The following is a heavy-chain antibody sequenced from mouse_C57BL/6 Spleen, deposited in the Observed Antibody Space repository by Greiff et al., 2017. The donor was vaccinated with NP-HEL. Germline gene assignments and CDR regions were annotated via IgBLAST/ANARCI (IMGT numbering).Heavy chain of an antibody. CDR3: ARRLYYYGSSSYAMDY. CDR1: GFTFSDYG. CDR2: ISSGSSTI. D-gene: IGHD1-1*01. Sequence: EVKLMESGGGLVKPGGSLKLSCAASGFTFSDYGMHWVRQAPEKGLEWVAYISSGSSTIYYADTVKGRFTISRDNAKNTLFLQMTSLRSEDTAMYYCARRLYYYGSSSYAMDYWGQGTSVTVSS. V-gene: IGHV5-17*01. J-gene: IGHJ4*01.